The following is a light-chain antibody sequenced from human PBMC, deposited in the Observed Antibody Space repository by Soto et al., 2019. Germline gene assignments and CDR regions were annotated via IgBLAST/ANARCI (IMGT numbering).Light chain of an antibody. CDR1: QSVRSDY. J-gene: IGKJ4*01. V-gene: IGKV3-20*01. CDR2: GVS. Sequence: IVLERAPATVALNTGDRASLYFGYSQSVRSDYFAWYQQKPGQAPRVIIFGVSTRATVIPDRFSGSGSGTDFTLTISRLEPEDFALYYCQQYGNSPLTFGGGTKVDIK. CDR3: QQYGNSPLT.